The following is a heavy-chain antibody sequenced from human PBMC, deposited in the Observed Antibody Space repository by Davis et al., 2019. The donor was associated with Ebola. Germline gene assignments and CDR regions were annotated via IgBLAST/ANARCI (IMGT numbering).Heavy chain of an antibody. D-gene: IGHD6-19*01. V-gene: IGHV3-11*01. CDR2: ISSSGSTI. CDR1: GFTFSDYY. CDR3: ARVGPNSSGLDY. Sequence: GESLKISCAASGFTFSDYYMSWIRQAPGKGLEWVSYISSSGSTIYYADSVKGRFTISRDNAKNSLYLQMSSLRAEDTAVYYCARVGPNSSGLDYWGQGTLVTVSS. J-gene: IGHJ4*02.